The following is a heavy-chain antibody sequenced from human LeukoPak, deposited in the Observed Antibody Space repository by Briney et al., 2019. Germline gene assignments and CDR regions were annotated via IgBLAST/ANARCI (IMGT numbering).Heavy chain of an antibody. V-gene: IGHV3-9*01. CDR2: ISWNSGSI. J-gene: IGHJ4*02. D-gene: IGHD3-10*01. CDR1: GFTFDDYA. CDR3: ASDPMVRGVYDY. Sequence: PGGSLRLSCAASGFTFDDYAMHWVRQAPGKGLEWVSGISWNSGSIGYADSVKGRFTISRDNAKNSLYLQMNSLRAEDTAVYYCASDPMVRGVYDYWGQGTLVTVSS.